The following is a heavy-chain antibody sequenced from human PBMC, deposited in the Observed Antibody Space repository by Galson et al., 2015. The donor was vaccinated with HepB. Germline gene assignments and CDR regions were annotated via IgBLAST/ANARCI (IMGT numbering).Heavy chain of an antibody. D-gene: IGHD3-3*01. CDR3: ARDYLEWYSAYYYYYYMDV. Sequence: SVKVSCKASGYTFTSYHMHWVRQAPGQGLEWMGIINPSGGSTSYAQKFQGRVTMTRDTSTSTVYMELSSLRSEDTAVYYCARDYLEWYSAYYYYYYMDVWGKGTTVTVSS. CDR1: GYTFTSYH. V-gene: IGHV1-46*01. CDR2: INPSGGST. J-gene: IGHJ6*03.